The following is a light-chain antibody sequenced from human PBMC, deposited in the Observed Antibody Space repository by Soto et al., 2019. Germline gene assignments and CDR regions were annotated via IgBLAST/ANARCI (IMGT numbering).Light chain of an antibody. CDR3: ATRDDSLNGRA. J-gene: IGLJ2*01. CDR1: SSNIGSTY. V-gene: IGLV1-47*01. Sequence: QSVLTQPPSASGTPGQRVTISCSGSSSNIGSTYVYWYQQLPGTAPKLLIYRNNQRPSGVPDRFSGSKSGTSASLAISGLQSEDEADYYCATRDDSLNGRAFGGGTKLTVL. CDR2: RNN.